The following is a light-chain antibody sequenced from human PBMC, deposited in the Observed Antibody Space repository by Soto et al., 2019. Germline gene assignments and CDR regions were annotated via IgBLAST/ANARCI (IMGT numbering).Light chain of an antibody. CDR3: QQYGSSPS. CDR1: QRVSVGF. V-gene: IGKV3D-20*01. Sequence: IVFTQSPVTLSLSPGESATLYCGASQRVSVGFLAWYQHKPGLAPRLIVYDTSFRATGIPDRFSGSGSGKAFTLTITRLDPDDFAVYYCQQYGSSPSLGQGTKVDIK. J-gene: IGKJ1*01. CDR2: DTS.